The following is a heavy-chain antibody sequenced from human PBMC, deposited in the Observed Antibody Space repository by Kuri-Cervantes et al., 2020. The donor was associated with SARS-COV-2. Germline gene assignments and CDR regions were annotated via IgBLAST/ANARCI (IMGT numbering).Heavy chain of an antibody. V-gene: IGHV3-30-3*01. CDR2: ISYDGSNK. CDR3: ARGVAELRYYGMDV. J-gene: IGHJ6*02. Sequence: GESLKISCAASGFTFSSYAMHWVRQAPGKGLEWMAVISYDGSNKYYADSVKGRFTISRDNSKNTLYLQMNSLRAEDTDVHYCARGVAELRYYGMDVWGQGTTVAVSS. D-gene: IGHD1-7*01. CDR1: GFTFSSYA.